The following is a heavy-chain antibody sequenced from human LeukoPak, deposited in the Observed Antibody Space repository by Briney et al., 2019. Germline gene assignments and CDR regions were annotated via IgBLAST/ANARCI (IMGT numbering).Heavy chain of an antibody. Sequence: GGSLRLSCAASGFTFDDYGVSWVRQAPGKGLEWVSGINWNGGSTGYADSVKGRSTISRDNAKNSLYLQMNSLRAEDTALYYCARGGLRLDYFDYWGQGTLVTVSS. V-gene: IGHV3-20*04. CDR2: INWNGGST. CDR3: ARGGLRLDYFDY. J-gene: IGHJ4*02. CDR1: GFTFDDYG. D-gene: IGHD4-17*01.